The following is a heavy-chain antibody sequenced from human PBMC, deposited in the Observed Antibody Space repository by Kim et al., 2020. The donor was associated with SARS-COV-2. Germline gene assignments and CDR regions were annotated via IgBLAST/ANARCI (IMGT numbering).Heavy chain of an antibody. J-gene: IGHJ4*02. V-gene: IGHV3-48*03. D-gene: IGHD3-3*01. Sequence: ADSGKCRFTISRDNAKNSLYLQMNSRRAEDTAVYYCARERCLEWLGFDYWGQGTLVTVSS. CDR3: ARERCLEWLGFDY.